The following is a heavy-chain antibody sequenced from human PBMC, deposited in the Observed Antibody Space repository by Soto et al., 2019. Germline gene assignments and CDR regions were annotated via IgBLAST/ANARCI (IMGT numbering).Heavy chain of an antibody. V-gene: IGHV1-69*12. CDR2: IIPIFGTA. CDR1: GGTFSSYA. D-gene: IGHD3-10*01. CDR3: ARGLWFGEAPLYYGMDV. Sequence: QVQLVQSGAEVKKPGSSVKVSCKASGGTFSSYAISWVRQAPGQGLEWMGGIIPIFGTANYAQKFQGRVTITADESTSTAYMELSSLRSEDTAVYYCARGLWFGEAPLYYGMDVWGQGTTVTVSS. J-gene: IGHJ6*02.